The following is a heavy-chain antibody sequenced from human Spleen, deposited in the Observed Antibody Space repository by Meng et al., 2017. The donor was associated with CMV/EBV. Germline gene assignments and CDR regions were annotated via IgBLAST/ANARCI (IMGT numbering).Heavy chain of an antibody. CDR2: ISYDGSDK. V-gene: IGHV3-30*14. CDR1: GFIFDDYA. D-gene: IGHD3-10*01. Sequence: GESLKISCAASGFIFDDYAMHWVRQAPGKGLEWVAIISYDGSDKYYADSVEDRFTMSRDNSKNTLYLQMNSLRAEDTAVYYCARDGLVRGHRNGMDVWGQGTTVTVSS. CDR3: ARDGLVRGHRNGMDV. J-gene: IGHJ6*01.